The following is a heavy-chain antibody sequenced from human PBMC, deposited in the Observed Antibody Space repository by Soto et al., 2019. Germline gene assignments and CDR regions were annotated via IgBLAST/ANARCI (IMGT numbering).Heavy chain of an antibody. J-gene: IGHJ3*02. CDR3: ARGGVVPAASQGVGAFDI. CDR1: GDSVSSNSAA. Sequence: QVQLQQSGPGLVKPSQTLSLTCAISGDSVSSNSAAWNWIRQSPSSGLEWLGRTYYRSKWYNDYAVSVKSRIPINPDKSKNQFSLQLNSVTPEDTAVYYCARGGVVPAASQGVGAFDIWGQGTMVTVSS. D-gene: IGHD2-2*01. CDR2: TYYRSKWYN. V-gene: IGHV6-1*01.